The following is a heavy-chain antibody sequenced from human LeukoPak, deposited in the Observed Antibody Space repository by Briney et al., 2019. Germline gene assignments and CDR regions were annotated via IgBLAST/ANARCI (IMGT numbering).Heavy chain of an antibody. CDR1: GFTVSSNY. CDR2: IYSGGST. V-gene: IGHV3-53*01. CDR3: AKDNYDFWSGYYLDAFDI. Sequence: GGSLRLSCAASGFTVSSNYMSWVRQAPGKGLEWVSVIYSGGSTYYADSVKGRFTISRDNSKNTLYLQMNSLRAEDTAVYYCAKDNYDFWSGYYLDAFDIWGQGTMVTVSS. J-gene: IGHJ3*02. D-gene: IGHD3-3*01.